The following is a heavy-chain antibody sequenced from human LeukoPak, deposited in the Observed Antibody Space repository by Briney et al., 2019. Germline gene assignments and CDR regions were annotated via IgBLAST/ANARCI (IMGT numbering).Heavy chain of an antibody. CDR3: ARVGVAAATFDY. CDR1: GFTFSSYA. CDR2: ISYDGNNK. Sequence: GGSLRLSCAASGFTFSSYAMHWVRQAPGKGLEWVAVISYDGNNKYFADSVKGRFTISRDNSKNTLYLRMNSLRAENTAVYYCARVGVAAATFDYWGQGTLVTVSS. V-gene: IGHV3-30-3*01. D-gene: IGHD6-13*01. J-gene: IGHJ4*02.